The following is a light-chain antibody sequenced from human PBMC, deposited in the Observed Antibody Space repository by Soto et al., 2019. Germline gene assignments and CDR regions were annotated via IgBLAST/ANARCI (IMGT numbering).Light chain of an antibody. CDR1: HSISTS. CDR2: DVS. V-gene: IGKV1-5*01. CDR3: QQYDNSRT. Sequence: DIQLTQSPSTLSASMGVRVTITCRASHSISTSLAWYQQRPGRAPRLLIYDVSNLESGVPSRFSGSGSGTEFTLTITSLQPEDFAIYYCQQYDNSRTFGQGTKVDI. J-gene: IGKJ1*01.